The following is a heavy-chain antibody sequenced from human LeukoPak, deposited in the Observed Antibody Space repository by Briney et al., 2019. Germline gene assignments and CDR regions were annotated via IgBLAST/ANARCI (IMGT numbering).Heavy chain of an antibody. CDR3: ATANGYSGSLIDY. D-gene: IGHD1-26*01. CDR2: IYTSGST. V-gene: IGHV4-4*07. J-gene: IGHJ4*02. CDR1: GYSISSGYY. Sequence: SATLSLTCTVSGYSISSGYYWSWIRQPAGKGLEWIGRIYTSGSTNYNPSLKSRVTISVDTSKNQFSLKLSSVTAADTAVYYCATANGYSGSLIDYWGQGTLVTVSS.